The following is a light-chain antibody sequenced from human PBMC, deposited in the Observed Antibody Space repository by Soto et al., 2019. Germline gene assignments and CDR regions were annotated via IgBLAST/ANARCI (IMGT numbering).Light chain of an antibody. CDR1: QTISSW. CDR2: KAS. Sequence: DIQMPLSPSPLSGSLGDRFTITCRASQTISSWLAWYQQKPGKAPKLLIYKASTLKSGVPSRFSGSGSGTEFTLTISSLQPDDFATYYCQHDNSYSGAFGQGTKVDI. V-gene: IGKV1-5*03. CDR3: QHDNSYSGA. J-gene: IGKJ1*01.